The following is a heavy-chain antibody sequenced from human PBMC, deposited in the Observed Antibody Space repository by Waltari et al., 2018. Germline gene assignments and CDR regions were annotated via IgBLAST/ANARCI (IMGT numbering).Heavy chain of an antibody. CDR2: ISYDANNK. J-gene: IGHJ5*02. D-gene: IGHD4-17*01. Sequence: QVQLVESGGGVVQPGRSLTISCAASGFTFSNYAIHWVRQPPGKGLEWVAVISYDANNKYYADSVKGRFSISRDNSKNTLYLQMSSLRTEDTAIYYCARGVPNHGDYGPSWGQGTLVTVSS. CDR1: GFTFSNYA. CDR3: ARGVPNHGDYGPS. V-gene: IGHV3-30-3*01.